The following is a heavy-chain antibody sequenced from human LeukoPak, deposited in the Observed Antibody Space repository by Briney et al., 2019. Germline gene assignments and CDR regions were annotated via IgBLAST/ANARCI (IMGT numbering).Heavy chain of an antibody. CDR3: ARASWRGEWLLS. CDR1: GDSISSGNYY. Sequence: SQTLSLTCTVSGDSISSGNYYWTWIRQPAGKGLEWIGRIYTSGSTNYNPSLKSRVTISVDTSKNQFSLKLSSVTAADTAVYYCARASWRGEWLLSWGQGTLVTVSS. J-gene: IGHJ4*02. CDR2: IYTSGST. V-gene: IGHV4-61*02. D-gene: IGHD3-3*01.